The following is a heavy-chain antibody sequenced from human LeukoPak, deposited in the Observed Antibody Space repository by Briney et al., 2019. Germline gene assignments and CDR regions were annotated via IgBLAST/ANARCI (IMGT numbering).Heavy chain of an antibody. CDR1: QFTFSSYW. CDR3: ARASMGGQEYHLDS. CDR2: IKPDGSQT. Sequence: GSLRLSCAASQFTFSSYWMTWVRQAQGKGLERVSNIKPDGSQTYYLKSLKGRFTVSRDNARNLLFLQLCSLRVDDRGVYCYARASMGGQEYHLDSWGEGTLVTVSS. V-gene: IGHV3-7*01. D-gene: IGHD6-6*01. J-gene: IGHJ4*02.